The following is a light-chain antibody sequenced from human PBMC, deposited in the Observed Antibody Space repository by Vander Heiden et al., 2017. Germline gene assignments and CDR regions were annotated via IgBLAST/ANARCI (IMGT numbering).Light chain of an antibody. J-gene: IGKJ5*01. Sequence: EIVLTQSPGTLSLFPGERATLSCRASQSVITNYLAWYQQKPGQAPRPLIYGASMRSAGIPDRFSGSGYGTDFSLTISRREPEDFAVYFCQQHEDAGGVMFGQRTRLEIK. CDR3: QQHEDAGGVM. CDR2: GAS. V-gene: IGKV3-20*01. CDR1: QSVITNY.